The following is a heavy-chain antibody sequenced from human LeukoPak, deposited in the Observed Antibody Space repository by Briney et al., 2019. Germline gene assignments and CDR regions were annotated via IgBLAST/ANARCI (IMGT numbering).Heavy chain of an antibody. CDR3: ARDLLNYGTAYYDVGIFDS. V-gene: IGHV3-30*04. Sequence: GGSRRLSCEASGFSFSTSGVHWVRQAPGKGLEWMAVISKDGRKDHYADSVKGRFIISRDNSKSTLFLQMNSLRPEDTAIYYCARDLLNYGTAYYDVGIFDSWGQGTRVTVSS. J-gene: IGHJ4*02. D-gene: IGHD3-16*01. CDR2: ISKDGRKD. CDR1: GFSFSTSG.